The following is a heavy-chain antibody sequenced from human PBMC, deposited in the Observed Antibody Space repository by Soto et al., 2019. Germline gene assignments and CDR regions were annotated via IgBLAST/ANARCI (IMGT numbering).Heavy chain of an antibody. CDR2: ITPIFGTA. Sequence: GAAVNVSCKCSGGTFSTCSFSWVRQARGQGRECMGGITPIFGTAICAQELPGRLTMTADESTRTTYMELSSLRSEDTALYYCARDNLEDVDLRGYYFDSWGQGTQVTVSS. J-gene: IGHJ4*02. CDR1: GGTFSTCS. V-gene: IGHV1-69*13. CDR3: ARDNLEDVDLRGYYFDS. D-gene: IGHD2-15*01.